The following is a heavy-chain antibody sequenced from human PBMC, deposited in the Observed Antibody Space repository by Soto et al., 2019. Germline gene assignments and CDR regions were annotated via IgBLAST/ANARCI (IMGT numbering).Heavy chain of an antibody. Sequence: GESLKICCKGSGCSFTSYWISWVRQMPGKGLEWMGRIDPSDSYTNYSPSFQGHVTISADKSISTAYLQWSSLKASDTAMYYCARSCYSCYYGMDVWGQGTTVTVSS. J-gene: IGHJ6*02. CDR1: GCSFTSYW. D-gene: IGHD2-21*02. CDR3: ARSCYSCYYGMDV. CDR2: IDPSDSYT. V-gene: IGHV5-10-1*01.